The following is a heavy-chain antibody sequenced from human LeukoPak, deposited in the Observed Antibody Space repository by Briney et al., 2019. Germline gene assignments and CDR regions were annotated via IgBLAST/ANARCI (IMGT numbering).Heavy chain of an antibody. D-gene: IGHD6-19*01. CDR2: INPSGST. Sequence: SETLSLTCGVYGGSVSGYFWTWIRQPPGKGPEWIGEINPSGSTNYDPSLRSRVTISLDTSKKQFSLKVTSVTAADTAVYYCARRAYSSGWYYFDYWGQGTLVTVSS. J-gene: IGHJ4*02. V-gene: IGHV4-34*01. CDR3: ARRAYSSGWYYFDY. CDR1: GGSVSGYF.